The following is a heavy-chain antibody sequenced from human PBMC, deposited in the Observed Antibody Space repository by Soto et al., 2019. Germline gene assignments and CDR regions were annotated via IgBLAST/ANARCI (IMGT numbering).Heavy chain of an antibody. CDR3: ARHPGGRGYYYGMDV. D-gene: IGHD2-15*01. V-gene: IGHV1-69*13. CDR2: IIPIFGTA. CDR1: GGNCSSDA. J-gene: IGHJ6*02. Sequence: SLRIACRACGGNCSSDAIGWVRQVPGQGLEWMGGIIPIFGTANYAQKFQGRVTITADESTSTAYMELSSLRSEDTAVYYCARHPGGRGYYYGMDVWGQGTTVTVSS.